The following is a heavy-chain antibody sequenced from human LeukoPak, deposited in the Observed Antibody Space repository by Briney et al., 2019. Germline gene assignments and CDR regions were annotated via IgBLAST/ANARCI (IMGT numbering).Heavy chain of an antibody. CDR2: INSDGINT. D-gene: IGHD3-9*01. CDR3: AKDERRYDILTGFHADY. J-gene: IGHJ4*02. CDR1: GFTFSTYA. Sequence: PGGSLRLSYAASGFTFSTYAMSWVRQAPGKGLVWVSRINSDGINTSYADSVKGRFTISRDNSKNTLYLQMNSLRAEDTAVYYCAKDERRYDILTGFHADYWGQGTLVTVSS. V-gene: IGHV3-23*01.